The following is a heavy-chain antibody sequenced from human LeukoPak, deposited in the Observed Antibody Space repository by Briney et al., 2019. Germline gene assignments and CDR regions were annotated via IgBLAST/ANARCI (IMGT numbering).Heavy chain of an antibody. D-gene: IGHD6-13*01. CDR2: ISPAGGTT. CDR1: GFTFSSEA. J-gene: IGHJ4*02. Sequence: GGSLRLSCTVSGFTFSSEAMGWVRQLPGGGLEWVSTISPAGGTTYYAESMKGRFTISRDNSESTLYLQMNNLGVEDTAVYYCTKVRSGSSNWALRVFDYWGQGALVTVSS. CDR3: TKVRSGSSNWALRVFDY. V-gene: IGHV3-23*01.